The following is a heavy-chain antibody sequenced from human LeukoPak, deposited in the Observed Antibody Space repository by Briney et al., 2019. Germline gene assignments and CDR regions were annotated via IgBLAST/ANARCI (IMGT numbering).Heavy chain of an antibody. Sequence: SETLSLTCTVSGGSISSSNYYWGWIRQPPGKGLEWIVTIYYSGTTYYNPSLKSRVTISVDTSKNQFTLNLSSVTAADTAVYYCARRGSSGYYYTFDYWGQGTLVTVSS. D-gene: IGHD3-22*01. CDR3: ARRGSSGYYYTFDY. V-gene: IGHV4-39*01. CDR2: IYYSGTT. CDR1: GGSISSSNYY. J-gene: IGHJ4*02.